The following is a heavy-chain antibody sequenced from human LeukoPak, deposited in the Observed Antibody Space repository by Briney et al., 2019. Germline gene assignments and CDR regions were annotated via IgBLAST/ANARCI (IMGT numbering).Heavy chain of an antibody. V-gene: IGHV3-30*04. D-gene: IGHD3-10*01. CDR3: QGELEEFDY. Sequence: GGSLRLSCAASGFTFSSYAMHWVRQAPGKGLEWVAVISYDGSNKYYADSVKGRFTISRDNSKNTLYLQMNSLRAEDTAVYYCQGELEEFDYWGQGTLVTVSS. CDR1: GFTFSSYA. J-gene: IGHJ4*02. CDR2: ISYDGSNK.